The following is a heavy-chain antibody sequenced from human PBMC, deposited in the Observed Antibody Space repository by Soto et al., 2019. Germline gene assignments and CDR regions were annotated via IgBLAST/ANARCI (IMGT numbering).Heavy chain of an antibody. Sequence: EVQLLESGGGFVQPGGSLRLSCAATGFTFSVYAMTWVRQAPGKGLEWVSAVTANGGRTYSADSVKGRFTISRDNSKNTLFLQMNSLRAEDTAVYYCASLGVGDWANYYYYYGMDVWGQGTTVTVSS. CDR3: ASLGVGDWANYYYYYGMDV. CDR2: VTANGGRT. J-gene: IGHJ6*02. CDR1: GFTFSVYA. V-gene: IGHV3-23*01. D-gene: IGHD2-21*02.